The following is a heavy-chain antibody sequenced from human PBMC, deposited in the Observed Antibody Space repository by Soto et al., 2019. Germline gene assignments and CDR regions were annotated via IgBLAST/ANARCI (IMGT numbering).Heavy chain of an antibody. CDR2: INYSGNT. D-gene: IGHD2-15*01. Sequence: SETLSLTCTVSGGSISSSSHYWGWIRQSPGKGLEWIASINYSGNTYYNPSLKSRVTISVDTSKNQFSLKLSSVTAADTAVYYCARSGRGNIVVVVAATQFDSWGRGALVTVSS. J-gene: IGHJ4*02. CDR1: GGSISSSSHY. CDR3: ARSGRGNIVVVVAATQFDS. V-gene: IGHV4-39*01.